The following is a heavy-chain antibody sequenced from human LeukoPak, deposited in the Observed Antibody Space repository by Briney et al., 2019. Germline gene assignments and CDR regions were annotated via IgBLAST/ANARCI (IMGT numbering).Heavy chain of an antibody. CDR2: IRYDGADK. Sequence: GGSLRLSCAASGFTFNTYGMHWVRQAPDKGLEWVAFIRYDGADKYYADSVKGRFTISRDNSKNTLYLQMNSLRVEDSAVYYCAKVLSKGGGYYLTDFWGQGTLVTVSS. J-gene: IGHJ4*02. D-gene: IGHD3-22*01. CDR1: GFTFNTYG. CDR3: AKVLSKGGGYYLTDF. V-gene: IGHV3-30*02.